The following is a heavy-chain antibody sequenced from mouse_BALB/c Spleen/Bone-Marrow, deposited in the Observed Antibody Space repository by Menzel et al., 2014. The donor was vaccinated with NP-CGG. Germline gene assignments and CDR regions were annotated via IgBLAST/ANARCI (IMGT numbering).Heavy chain of an antibody. CDR1: GFTFSSYG. Sequence: EVQLVESGGDLVKPGGSLKLSCVASGFTFSSYGMSWVRQTPDKRLEWVATISSGGSYTYYPDSVKGRFTISRDNAKNTLYLQMSSLKSEDTAMYYCGRNYYGSSYYFDYWAKAPLSQSPQ. J-gene: IGHJ2*01. V-gene: IGHV5-6*01. D-gene: IGHD1-1*01. CDR2: ISSGGSYT. CDR3: GRNYYGSSYYFDY.